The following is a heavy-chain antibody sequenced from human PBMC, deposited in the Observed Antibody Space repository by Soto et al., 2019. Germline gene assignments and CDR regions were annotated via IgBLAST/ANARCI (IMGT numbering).Heavy chain of an antibody. V-gene: IGHV1-69*13. J-gene: IGHJ6*02. CDR1: GGTFSSYA. CDR2: IIPIFGTA. Sequence: SVKVSCKASGGTFSSYAISWVRQAPGQGLEWMGGIIPIFGTANYAQKFQGRVTITADESTSTAYMELSSLRSEDTAVYYCARDHYGDYYYYGMDVWGQGTTVTVSS. CDR3: ARDHYGDYYYYGMDV. D-gene: IGHD4-17*01.